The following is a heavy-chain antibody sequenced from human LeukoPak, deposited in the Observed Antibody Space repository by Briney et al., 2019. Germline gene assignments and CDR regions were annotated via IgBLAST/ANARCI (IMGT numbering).Heavy chain of an antibody. D-gene: IGHD6-13*01. Sequence: SETLSLTCTVSGGSISSYYWSWIRQPPGKGLEWIGYIYYSGSTNYNPSLKSRVSISVDTSKNQFSLKVSSVTPADTAVYYCARGRGAAEVYWGQGTLVTVSS. V-gene: IGHV4-59*01. J-gene: IGHJ4*02. CDR1: GGSISSYY. CDR2: IYYSGST. CDR3: ARGRGAAEVY.